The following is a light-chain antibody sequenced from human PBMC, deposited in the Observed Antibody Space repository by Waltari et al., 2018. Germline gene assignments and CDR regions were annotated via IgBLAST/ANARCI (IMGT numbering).Light chain of an antibody. J-gene: IGKJ4*01. CDR2: GAS. Sequence: EVLLTQSPATLSLSPGERATLSCRASQSVNTNYLAWYQKKPGQAPRLLIYGASSGATGIPDRFSGSGSGTDFSLTISRVEPEDFAVYYCQHYGASPLTFGGGTTVEIK. V-gene: IGKV3-20*01. CDR1: QSVNTNY. CDR3: QHYGASPLT.